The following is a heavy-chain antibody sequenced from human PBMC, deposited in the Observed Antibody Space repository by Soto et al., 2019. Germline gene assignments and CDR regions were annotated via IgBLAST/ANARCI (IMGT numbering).Heavy chain of an antibody. V-gene: IGHV3-30*18. J-gene: IGHJ6*02. CDR2: ISYDGSNK. D-gene: IGHD2-2*01. CDR3: EKDDDVVVPAADLYGMDV. Sequence: QVQLVESGGGVVQPGRSLRLSCAASGFTFSSYGMHWVRQAPGKGLEWVAVISYDGSNKYYADSVKGRFTISRDNSKNTLYRQMNSLRAEDTAVYYCEKDDDVVVPAADLYGMDVWGHGTTVTVSS. CDR1: GFTFSSYG.